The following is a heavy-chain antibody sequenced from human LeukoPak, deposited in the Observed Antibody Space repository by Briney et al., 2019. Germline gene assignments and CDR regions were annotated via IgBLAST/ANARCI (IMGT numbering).Heavy chain of an antibody. CDR1: GFTVSSNY. CDR3: AKAPPYYDFWSGSLTHFDY. D-gene: IGHD3-3*01. Sequence: PGGSLRLSCAASGFTVSSNYMSWVRQAPGKGLEWVSVIYSGGSTYYADSVKGRFTISRDNSKNTLYLQMNSLRAEDTAVYYCAKAPPYYDFWSGSLTHFDYWGQGTLVTVSS. V-gene: IGHV3-66*01. CDR2: IYSGGST. J-gene: IGHJ4*02.